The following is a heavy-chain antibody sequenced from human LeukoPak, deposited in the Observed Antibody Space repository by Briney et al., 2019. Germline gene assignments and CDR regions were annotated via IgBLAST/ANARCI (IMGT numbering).Heavy chain of an antibody. J-gene: IGHJ4*02. CDR1: GYSISSGYY. Sequence: SETLSLTCTVSGYSISSGYYWGWIRQPPGKGLEWIGSIYHSGGTYYNPSLKSRVTISVDTSKNQFSLKLSSVTAADTAVYYCARLPSTRFDYWGQGTLVTVSS. CDR3: ARLPSTRFDY. CDR2: IYHSGGT. V-gene: IGHV4-38-2*02.